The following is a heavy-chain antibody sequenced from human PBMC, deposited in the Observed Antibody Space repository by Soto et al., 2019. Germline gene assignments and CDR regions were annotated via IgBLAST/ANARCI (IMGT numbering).Heavy chain of an antibody. Sequence: QVQLVESGGGVVQPGRSLRLSCAASGFTFSSYGIHWVRQAPGKGLEWVAIISYDGRKKYYADSVKDRFTISRNNSKNTMYLQMNSLRAEDTAVYYCAKYSSSAYWYFDLWGRGTLVTVSS. J-gene: IGHJ2*01. D-gene: IGHD6-6*01. CDR3: AKYSSSAYWYFDL. CDR2: ISYDGRKK. V-gene: IGHV3-30*18. CDR1: GFTFSSYG.